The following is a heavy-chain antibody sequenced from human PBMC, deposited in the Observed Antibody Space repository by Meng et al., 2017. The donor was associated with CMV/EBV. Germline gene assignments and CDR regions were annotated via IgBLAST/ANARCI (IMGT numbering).Heavy chain of an antibody. CDR3: ARPRMGATYFDY. J-gene: IGHJ4*02. Sequence: ASVKVSRKASGYTFTSYDINWVRQATGQGLEWMGWMNPNSGNTGYAQKFQGRVTMTRNTSISTAYMELSSLRSEDTAVYYCARPRMGATYFDYWGQGTLVTVSS. CDR1: GYTFTSYD. V-gene: IGHV1-8*01. CDR2: MNPNSGNT. D-gene: IGHD1-26*01.